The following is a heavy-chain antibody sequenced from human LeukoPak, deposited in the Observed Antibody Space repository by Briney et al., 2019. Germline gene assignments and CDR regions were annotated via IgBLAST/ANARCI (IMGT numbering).Heavy chain of an antibody. V-gene: IGHV4-59*01. Sequence: SETLSLTCTVSGGSISSYYWSWLRQPPGKGLEWIGYIYYSGSTNYNPFLKSRVTISVDTSKNQFSLKLSSVTAADTAVYYCARGVTAMVTNYFDYWGQGTLVTVSS. CDR1: GGSISSYY. CDR2: IYYSGST. D-gene: IGHD5-18*01. CDR3: ARGVTAMVTNYFDY. J-gene: IGHJ4*02.